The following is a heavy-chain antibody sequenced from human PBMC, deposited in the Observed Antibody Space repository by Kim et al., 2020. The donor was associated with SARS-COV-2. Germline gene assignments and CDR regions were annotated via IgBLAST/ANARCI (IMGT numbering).Heavy chain of an antibody. D-gene: IGHD5-12*01. CDR3: ARLFKEYSGYPFYFDY. J-gene: IGHJ4*02. CDR1: GFTFSNYD. V-gene: IGHV3-13*01. Sequence: GGSLRLSCAASGFTFSNYDMHWVRQPTGKGLEWVSGIGTAGDTYYEGSVKGRFTISRENVKNSLYLQMNRLRAGDTAVYYCARLFKEYSGYPFYFDYWGQGALVAVSS. CDR2: IGTAGDT.